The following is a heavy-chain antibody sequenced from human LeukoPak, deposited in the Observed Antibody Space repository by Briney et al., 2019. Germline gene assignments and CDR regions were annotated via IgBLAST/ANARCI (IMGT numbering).Heavy chain of an antibody. D-gene: IGHD3-10*01. CDR3: ASLGGLGSWNFGY. V-gene: IGHV4-59*01. CDR1: GGSISSYY. Sequence: NSSETLSLTCTVSGGSISSYYWSWIRQPPGKGLEWIGYIYYSGSTNYNPSPKNRVTISLDTSKSQFSLRLTSVTAADTAVYYCASLGGLGSWNFGYWGQGTLVTVPS. CDR2: IYYSGST. J-gene: IGHJ4*02.